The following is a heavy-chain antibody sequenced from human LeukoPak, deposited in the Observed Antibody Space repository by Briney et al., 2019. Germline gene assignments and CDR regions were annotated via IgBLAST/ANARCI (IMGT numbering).Heavy chain of an antibody. J-gene: IGHJ5*02. CDR2: FYYSGST. CDR1: GGSISSGGYY. V-gene: IGHV4-31*03. CDR3: ARGPGDIAAAGTEDNWFDP. D-gene: IGHD6-13*01. Sequence: PSETLSLTCTVSGGSISSGGYYWSWIREHPGKGLEWIGYFYYSGSTYYNPSPKSRVTISVDTSKNQFSLKLSSVTAADTAVYYCARGPGDIAAAGTEDNWFDPWGQGTLVTVSS.